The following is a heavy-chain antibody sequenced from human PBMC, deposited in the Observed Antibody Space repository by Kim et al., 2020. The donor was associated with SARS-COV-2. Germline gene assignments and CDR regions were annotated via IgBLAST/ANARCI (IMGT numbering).Heavy chain of an antibody. Sequence: GGSLRLSCTASGFTFGDYAMSWVRQAPGKGLEWVGFIRSKAYGGTTEYAASVKGRFTISRDDSKSIAYLQMNSLKTEDTAVYYCTRLAVVGDFDYWGQGTLVTVSS. J-gene: IGHJ4*02. CDR2: IRSKAYGGTT. V-gene: IGHV3-49*04. D-gene: IGHD6-19*01. CDR1: GFTFGDYA. CDR3: TRLAVVGDFDY.